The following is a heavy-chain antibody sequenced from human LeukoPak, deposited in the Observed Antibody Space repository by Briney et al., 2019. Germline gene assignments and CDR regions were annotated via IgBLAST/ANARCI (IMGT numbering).Heavy chain of an antibody. CDR2: IYYSGST. CDR1: GGSISSGDYY. V-gene: IGHV4-30-4*08. D-gene: IGHD6-6*01. Sequence: SETLSLTCTVSGGSISSGDYYWSLIRQPPRKGLEWTGYIYYSGSTYYNPSLKSPVTISVDTSKNQFSLKLTSVTAADTAVYYCARAFKWYSSSSVRAFDIWGQGTMVTVSS. CDR3: ARAFKWYSSSSVRAFDI. J-gene: IGHJ3*02.